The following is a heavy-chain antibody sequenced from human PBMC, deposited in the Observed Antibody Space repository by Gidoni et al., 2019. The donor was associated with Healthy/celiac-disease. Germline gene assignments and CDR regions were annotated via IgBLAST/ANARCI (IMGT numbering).Heavy chain of an antibody. D-gene: IGHD6-13*01. CDR2: IYSGGST. Sequence: EVQLVESGGGLFQPGGSLRPSCAASGFTVSSNYMSWVRQAPGKGLEWVSVIYSGGSTYYADSVKGRFTISRDNSKNTLYLQMNSLRAEDTAVYYCARGLAGIAAAGMDVWGQGTTVTVSS. CDR1: GFTVSSNY. V-gene: IGHV3-66*01. CDR3: ARGLAGIAAAGMDV. J-gene: IGHJ6*02.